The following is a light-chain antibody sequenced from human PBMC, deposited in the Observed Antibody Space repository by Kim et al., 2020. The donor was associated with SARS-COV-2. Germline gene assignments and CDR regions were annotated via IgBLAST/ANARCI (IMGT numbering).Light chain of an antibody. V-gene: IGKV3-20*01. CDR3: QQYGIAPPYT. CDR1: QSVSRSN. Sequence: GERPTLSCRASQSVSRSNLARYQQKPGQAPRLLMYGASSRATGIPDRFSGSGSGTDFILTISRLEPEDFAVYYCQQYGIAPPYTFGQGTKLEI. CDR2: GAS. J-gene: IGKJ2*01.